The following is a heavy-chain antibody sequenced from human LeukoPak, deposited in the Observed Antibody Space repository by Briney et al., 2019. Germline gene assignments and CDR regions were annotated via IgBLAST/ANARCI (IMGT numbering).Heavy chain of an antibody. Sequence: PGGSLRLSCAASGFTFSSYWMSWVRQAPGKGLEWLANIKQDGSEKYYVDSVKGRFTISRDNVKNSLYLQMNSLRAENTAVYYCAREAGRGFDYWGQGTLVTVSS. V-gene: IGHV3-7*01. CDR3: AREAGRGFDY. CDR2: IKQDGSEK. CDR1: GFTFSSYW. D-gene: IGHD1-26*01. J-gene: IGHJ4*02.